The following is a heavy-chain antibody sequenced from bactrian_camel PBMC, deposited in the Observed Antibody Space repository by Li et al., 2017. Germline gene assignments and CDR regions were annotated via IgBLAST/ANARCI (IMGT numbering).Heavy chain of an antibody. CDR3: AEGRGSRGEHCYSLNY. V-gene: IGHV3S53*01. CDR1: GFTSNRCG. CDR2: ISTDGST. D-gene: IGHD6*01. Sequence: HVQLVESGGASVQAGGSLRLSCTAPGFTSNRCGMGWYRQAAGKQREWVSFISTDGSTRYEDSLKGRFTISRDSAKNTVYLQMNNLQPEDTATYYCAEGRGSRGEHCYSLNYWGQGTQVTVS. J-gene: IGHJ4*01.